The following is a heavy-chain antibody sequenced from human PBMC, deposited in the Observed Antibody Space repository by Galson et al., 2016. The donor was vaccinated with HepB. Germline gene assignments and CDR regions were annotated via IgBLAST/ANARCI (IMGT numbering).Heavy chain of an antibody. CDR2: IKQDESEK. D-gene: IGHD1/OR15-1a*01. J-gene: IGHJ4*02. V-gene: IGHV3-7*01. Sequence: SLRLSCAASGFTFTTYWMSWVRQAPGKGLEWVANIKQDESEKFYVDSVKGRFTVSRDNAKNSLFLQMRSLRAEDTAVYFCATFIEENSSFESWGQGTPVTVSS. CDR1: GFTFTTYW. CDR3: ATFIEENSSFES.